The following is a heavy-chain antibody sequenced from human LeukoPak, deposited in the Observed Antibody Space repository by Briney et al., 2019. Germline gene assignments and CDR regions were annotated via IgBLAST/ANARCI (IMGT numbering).Heavy chain of an antibody. Sequence: ASVKVSCKASGYSFSNYYMHWVRQAPGQGLEWMGIINPSGGSTSYAQKFQGRVNMTRDTSTSTVYMELTSLRSEDTAVYYCVRHFPEFSDTWRLWTNHWFDPWGQGTLVTVSS. D-gene: IGHD3/OR15-3a*01. J-gene: IGHJ5*02. V-gene: IGHV1-46*01. CDR2: INPSGGST. CDR1: GYSFSNYY. CDR3: VRHFPEFSDTWRLWTNHWFDP.